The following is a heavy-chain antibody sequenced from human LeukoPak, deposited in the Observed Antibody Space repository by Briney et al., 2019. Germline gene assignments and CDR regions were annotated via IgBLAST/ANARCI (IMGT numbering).Heavy chain of an antibody. CDR1: GFTFSSYE. CDR2: IRHDGSNK. V-gene: IGHV3-30*02. CDR3: ARDDYDSSNGAFDI. D-gene: IGHD3-22*01. J-gene: IGHJ3*02. Sequence: PGGSLRLSCAASGFTFSSYEMNWVRQAPGKGLEWVAFIRHDGSNKYYADSVKGRFTISRDNSKNTLYLQMNSLRAGDTAVYYCARDDYDSSNGAFDIWGQGTMVTVSS.